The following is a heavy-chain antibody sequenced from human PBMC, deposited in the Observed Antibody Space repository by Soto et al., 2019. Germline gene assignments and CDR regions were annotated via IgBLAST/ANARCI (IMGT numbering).Heavy chain of an antibody. D-gene: IGHD2-2*01. CDR1: GFTFSSYA. Sequence: EVQLLESGGGLVQPGGSLRLSCAASGFTFSSYAMSWVRQAPGKGLEWVSAISGSGGSTYYADSVKGRFTISRDNSKNTLYLQMNSLRAEDTAVYYCAKGGNRCSSTSCYGYYYYYMDVWGKGTTVTVSS. CDR3: AKGGNRCSSTSCYGYYYYYMDV. CDR2: ISGSGGST. V-gene: IGHV3-23*01. J-gene: IGHJ6*03.